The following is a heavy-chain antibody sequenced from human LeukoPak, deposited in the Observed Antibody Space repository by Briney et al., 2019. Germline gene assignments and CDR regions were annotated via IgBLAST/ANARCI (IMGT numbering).Heavy chain of an antibody. J-gene: IGHJ6*03. CDR3: ARDSIFGVVYYYYYYMDV. CDR1: GYTFTGYY. V-gene: IGHV1-2*02. CDR2: INPNSGGT. Sequence: ASVKVSCKASGYTFTGYYMHWVRQAPGQGLEWMGWINPNSGGTNYAQKFQGRVTMTRDTSISTAYMELSRLRSDDTAVYYCARDSIFGVVYYYYYYMDVWGKGTTVTVSS. D-gene: IGHD3-3*01.